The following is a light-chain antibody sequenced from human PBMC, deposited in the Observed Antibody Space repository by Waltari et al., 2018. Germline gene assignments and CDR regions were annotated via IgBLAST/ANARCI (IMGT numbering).Light chain of an antibody. CDR1: QRIGRW. CDR3: EQYNTSSA. CDR2: TTS. J-gene: IGKJ1*01. Sequence: DIQMTQSPSTLSASVGDRVTITCRASQRIGRWLAWYQQKPGKAPKLLIHTTSSLQTGVPSRFSGSGSGTEFTLTISSLQPDEFATYYCEQYNTSSAFGQGTKVEIK. V-gene: IGKV1-5*03.